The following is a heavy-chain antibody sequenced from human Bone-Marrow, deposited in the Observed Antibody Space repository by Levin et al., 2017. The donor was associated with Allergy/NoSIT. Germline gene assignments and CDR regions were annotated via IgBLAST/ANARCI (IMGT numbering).Heavy chain of an antibody. CDR3: VRDFKEVLGATTTGAFDL. CDR1: RGSTTSQNSY. CDR2: MHFTGST. Sequence: SQTLSLTCIVSRGSTTSQNSYWGWIRQPPGKGLEWIGSMHFTGSTYYTPSLKSRVTLSLDTSKNQFSLKMTSVTAADSATYYCVRDFKEVLGATTTGAFDLWGRGTVVTVSS. V-gene: IGHV4-39*07. J-gene: IGHJ3*01. D-gene: IGHD2-8*02.